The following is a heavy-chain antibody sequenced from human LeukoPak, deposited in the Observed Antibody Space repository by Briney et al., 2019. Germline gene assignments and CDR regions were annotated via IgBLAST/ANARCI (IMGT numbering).Heavy chain of an antibody. Sequence: PGGSLRVSCAASGFTFSSYGMCWVRQAPGKGLEWVAAICNDSGNKYYVDSVKGRFTISTDNSKNILYLQMKSLRAEDTAVYYCARGDIVTTIKGGHFDYWGQGTLVTVSS. CDR3: ARGDIVTTIKGGHFDY. CDR1: GFTFSSYG. V-gene: IGHV3-33*07. J-gene: IGHJ4*02. D-gene: IGHD5-12*01. CDR2: ICNDSGNK.